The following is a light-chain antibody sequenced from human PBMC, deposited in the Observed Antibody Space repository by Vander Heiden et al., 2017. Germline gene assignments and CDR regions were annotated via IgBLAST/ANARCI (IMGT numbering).Light chain of an antibody. V-gene: IGKV3-15*01. CDR2: GAS. J-gene: IGKJ4*01. CDR3: QQYDNWPLT. Sequence: EIAMTQSPATLSVSPGARATLSCRASQSVSSNLAWYQQKPGQAPRLLIYGASTRATGIPARFSGSGSGTEFTLTISSLQSEDFAVYYCQQYDNWPLTFGGGTKVEIK. CDR1: QSVSSN.